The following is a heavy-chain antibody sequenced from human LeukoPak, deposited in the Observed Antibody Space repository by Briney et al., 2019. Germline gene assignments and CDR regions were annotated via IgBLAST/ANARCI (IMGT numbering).Heavy chain of an antibody. Sequence: PGGSLRLSCAASGFTFSSYAMSWVRQAPGKGLEWVSAISDSGGSTYYADSVKGRFTISRDNSKNTLYLQVNSLRAGDTAVYYCARACIGGSCYLAAFDIWGQGTMVTVSS. CDR1: GFTFSSYA. V-gene: IGHV3-23*01. D-gene: IGHD2-15*01. CDR3: ARACIGGSCYLAAFDI. J-gene: IGHJ3*02. CDR2: ISDSGGST.